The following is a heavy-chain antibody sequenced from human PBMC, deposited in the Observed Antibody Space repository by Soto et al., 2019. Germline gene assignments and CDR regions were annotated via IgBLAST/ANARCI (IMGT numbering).Heavy chain of an antibody. J-gene: IGHJ4*02. CDR1: GYTFSDYY. CDR3: ASHYDMWSGYLSPVDY. CDR2: IDTSGTKI. D-gene: IGHD3-3*01. Sequence: QVQLVESGGDLVKPGGSLRISYAASGYTFSDYYMRWIRQARGKGLEWISYIDTSGTKIYYADSVKGRFTIIRDNAKNSLYLEMNSLRYDDTAVYYCASHYDMWSGYLSPVDYWGQGTLVSVSS. V-gene: IGHV3-11*01.